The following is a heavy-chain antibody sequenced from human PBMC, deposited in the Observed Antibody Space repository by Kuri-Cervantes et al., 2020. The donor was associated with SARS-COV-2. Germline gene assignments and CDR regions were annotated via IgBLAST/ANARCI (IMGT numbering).Heavy chain of an antibody. CDR2: ISSGSEYI. V-gene: IGHV3-21*01. CDR1: GFTFSAYS. D-gene: IGHD2-8*02. CDR3: ARFETGVSTTGTEN. Sequence: GESLKISCAASGFTFSAYSMNWVRQAPGKGLEWVSSISSGSEYILYVDSAKGRFTISRDNAKNSLFLQMNSLRADDTAIYYCARFETGVSTTGTENWGQGTLVTVSS. J-gene: IGHJ4*02.